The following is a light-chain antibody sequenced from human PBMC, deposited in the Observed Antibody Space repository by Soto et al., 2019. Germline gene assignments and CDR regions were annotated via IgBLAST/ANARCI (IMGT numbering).Light chain of an antibody. J-gene: IGLJ2*01. CDR3: SSYTSSSTVV. CDR1: SSDVGGYNY. V-gene: IGLV2-14*01. CDR2: DVS. Sequence: QSALTQPASVSGSXGXSXTISCTGTSSDVGGYNYVSWYQQHPGKAPKLMIYDVSNRPSGVSNRFSGSKSGNTASLTISGRQAEDEADYYCSSYTSSSTVVFGGGTKLTVI.